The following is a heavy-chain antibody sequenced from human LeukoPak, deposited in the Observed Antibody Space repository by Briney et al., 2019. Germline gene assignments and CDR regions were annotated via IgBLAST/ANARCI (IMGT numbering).Heavy chain of an antibody. Sequence: GSSVKVSCKASGGTFSSYAISWVRQAPGQGLEWMGRIIPILGIANYAQKFQGRVTITADKSTSTAYMELSSLRSEDTAVYYCARVGWGTLSPNYYYYYGMDVWGQGTTVTVSS. CDR3: ARVGWGTLSPNYYYYYGMDV. V-gene: IGHV1-69*04. J-gene: IGHJ6*02. CDR1: GGTFSSYA. CDR2: IIPILGIA. D-gene: IGHD3-16*01.